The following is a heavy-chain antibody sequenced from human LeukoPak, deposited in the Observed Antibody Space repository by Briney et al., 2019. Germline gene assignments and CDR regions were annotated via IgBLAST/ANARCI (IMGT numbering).Heavy chain of an antibody. J-gene: IGHJ4*02. V-gene: IGHV4-61*02. CDR3: ASSNALVWGYFDY. D-gene: IGHD7-27*01. Sequence: SQTLSLTCTVSGGSISSGSYDWSWIRQPAGKGLEWIGRIYTSGSTNYNPSLKSRVTISVDTSKNQFSLRLSSVTAADTAVYYCASSNALVWGYFDYWGQGTLVTVSS. CDR2: IYTSGST. CDR1: GGSISSGSYD.